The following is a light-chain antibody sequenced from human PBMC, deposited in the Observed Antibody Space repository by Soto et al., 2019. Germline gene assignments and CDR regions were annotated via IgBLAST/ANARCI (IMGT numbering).Light chain of an antibody. J-gene: IGKJ2*01. V-gene: IGKV1-39*01. CDR2: AAS. CDR3: QQTYSTPYT. Sequence: DIQMTQSPSSLSVSVGDRVTITCRASQFINRYLNWYQQKPGKAPKFLIYAASDLQSGVPSRFSGSGSGTDFTLTISSLHPEDFASYSCQQTYSTPYTFGQGTRLEIK. CDR1: QFINRY.